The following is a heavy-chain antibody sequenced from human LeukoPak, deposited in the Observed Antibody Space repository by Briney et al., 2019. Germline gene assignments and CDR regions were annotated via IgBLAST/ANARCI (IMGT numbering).Heavy chain of an antibody. CDR2: VYYTGSS. CDR1: GGSINDHA. Sequence: PSETLSLTCTVSGGSINDHAWCWIRQPPGRGLEWIGCVYYTGSSEYNASLKSRLTISTDTSNNQLSLKVTSVTAADTAIYSCARLSRIATAGAYSYHSLDIWGQGPRSPSP. V-gene: IGHV4-59*11. J-gene: IGHJ6*02. D-gene: IGHD6-13*01. CDR3: ARLSRIATAGAYSYHSLDI.